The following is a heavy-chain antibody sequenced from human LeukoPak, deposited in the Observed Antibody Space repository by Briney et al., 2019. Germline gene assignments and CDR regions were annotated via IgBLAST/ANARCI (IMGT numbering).Heavy chain of an antibody. V-gene: IGHV3-66*02. CDR1: GFSVSANY. D-gene: IGHD2-15*01. J-gene: IGHJ4*02. Sequence: HPGGSLRLSCTASGFSVSANYMSWVRQAPGKGLEWVSVIHNGGDTYYADSVKGRFTISRDNSKNTLYLQMNSLRAEDTAVYYCARERYCSGASCPNSNRYFDFWGQGTLVTVSS. CDR3: ARERYCSGASCPNSNRYFDF. CDR2: IHNGGDT.